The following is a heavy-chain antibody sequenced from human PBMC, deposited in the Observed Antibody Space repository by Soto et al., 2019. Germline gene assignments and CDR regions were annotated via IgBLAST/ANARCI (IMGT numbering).Heavy chain of an antibody. D-gene: IGHD3-3*01. J-gene: IGHJ4*02. CDR1: GGSISSSSYY. CDR3: ARHDYFWSGYGLDY. V-gene: IGHV4-39*01. CDR2: IYYSGST. Sequence: PSETLSLTCTVSGGSISSSSYYWGWIRQPPGKGLEWIGSIYYSGSTYYNPSLKSRVTISVDTSKNQFSLKLSSATAADTAVYYCARHDYFWSGYGLDYWGQGTLVTVSS.